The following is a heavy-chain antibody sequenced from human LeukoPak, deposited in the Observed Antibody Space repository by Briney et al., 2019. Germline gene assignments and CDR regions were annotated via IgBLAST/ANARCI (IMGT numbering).Heavy chain of an antibody. D-gene: IGHD3-10*01. V-gene: IGHV4-61*02. Sequence: SETLSLTCTVSGGSISSGSYYWSWIRQPAGKGLEWIGRIYTSGSANYNPSLKSRVTMSLDTSKNQFSLKLSSVTAADTAVYYCARGYHRYYHGSGRWYNWFDPWGQGTLVTVSS. CDR2: IYTSGSA. CDR3: ARGYHRYYHGSGRWYNWFDP. CDR1: GGSISSGSYY. J-gene: IGHJ5*02.